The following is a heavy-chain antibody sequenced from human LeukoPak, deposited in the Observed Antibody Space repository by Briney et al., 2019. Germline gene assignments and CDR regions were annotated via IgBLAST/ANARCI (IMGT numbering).Heavy chain of an antibody. V-gene: IGHV1-58*02. Sequence: ASVKVSCKASGFTFTSSAMQWVRQARGQGLEWIGWIAVGSGNTKYAQKFQKRVTITRDMCTSTAYMELSSLRSEDTAVYYCAASQDYYDSSGYSYYFDHWGQGTLVTVSS. CDR3: AASQDYYDSSGYSYYFDH. J-gene: IGHJ4*02. CDR2: IAVGSGNT. D-gene: IGHD3-22*01. CDR1: GFTFTSSA.